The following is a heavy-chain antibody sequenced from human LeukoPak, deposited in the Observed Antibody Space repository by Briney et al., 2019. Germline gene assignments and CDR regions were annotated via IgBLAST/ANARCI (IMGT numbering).Heavy chain of an antibody. V-gene: IGHV4-59*01. D-gene: IGHD6-19*01. CDR1: GGSISSYY. CDR2: ICYSGST. J-gene: IGHJ1*01. CDR3: ARGWPYSSGWPEYFQH. Sequence: SETLSLTCTVSGGSISSYYWSWIRQPPGKGLEWIGYICYSGSTNYNPSLKSRVTISVDTSKNQFSLKLSSVTAADTAVYYCARGWPYSSGWPEYFQHWGQGTLVTVSS.